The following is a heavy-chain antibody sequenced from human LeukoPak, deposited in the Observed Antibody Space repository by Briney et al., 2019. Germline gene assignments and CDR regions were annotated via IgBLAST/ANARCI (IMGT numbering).Heavy chain of an antibody. D-gene: IGHD3-10*02. V-gene: IGHV4-31*03. CDR3: ARVEGMLGMKNHDAFDI. Sequence: SETLSLTCTVSGGSISSGGYYWSWIRQHPGKGLEWIGYIYYSGSTYYNPSLKSRVTISVDTSKNQFSLKLSSVTPEDTAVYYCARVEGMLGMKNHDAFDIWGQGTMVTVSS. J-gene: IGHJ3*02. CDR2: IYYSGST. CDR1: GGSISSGGYY.